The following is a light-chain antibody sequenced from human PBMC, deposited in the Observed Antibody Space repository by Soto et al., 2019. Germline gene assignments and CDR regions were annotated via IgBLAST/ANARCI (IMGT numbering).Light chain of an antibody. J-gene: IGKJ3*01. Sequence: EIVLTQSPGTLSLSPGERATLSCRASQSLTNNYLAWYQQKPGQAPRLLVYGASARATGIPDRFSGSGSGTDFTLTISRLEPEDSAVYYCQHDVGSPHFTSGPGTKVDIK. CDR1: QSLTNNY. CDR3: QHDVGSPHFT. CDR2: GAS. V-gene: IGKV3-20*01.